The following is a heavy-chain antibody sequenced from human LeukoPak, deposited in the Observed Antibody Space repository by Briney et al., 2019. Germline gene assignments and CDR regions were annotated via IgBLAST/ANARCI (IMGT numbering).Heavy chain of an antibody. CDR2: INHNGNVN. Sequence: GRSLRLSCAASGFTFSSYWMNWARQAPGKGLEWVASINHNGNVNYYVDSVKGRFTISRDNAKNTLYLQMNSLRAEDTAVYYCARRQSNPGMDVWGQGTTVTVSS. D-gene: IGHD4-11*01. V-gene: IGHV3-7*01. CDR3: ARRQSNPGMDV. J-gene: IGHJ6*02. CDR1: GFTFSSYW.